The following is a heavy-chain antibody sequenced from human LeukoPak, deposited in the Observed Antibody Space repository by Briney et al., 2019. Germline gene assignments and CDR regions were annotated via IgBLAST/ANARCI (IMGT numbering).Heavy chain of an antibody. Sequence: GGSLRLSCAASGFTFSSYSMNWVRQAPGKGLEWVSYISSSSSSTIYYADSVKGRFTISRDNAKNSLYLQMNSLRDEDTAVYYCARGVKTAVAGINDAFDIWGQGTMVTVSS. J-gene: IGHJ3*02. CDR3: ARGVKTAVAGINDAFDI. V-gene: IGHV3-48*02. D-gene: IGHD6-19*01. CDR1: GFTFSSYS. CDR2: ISSSSSSTI.